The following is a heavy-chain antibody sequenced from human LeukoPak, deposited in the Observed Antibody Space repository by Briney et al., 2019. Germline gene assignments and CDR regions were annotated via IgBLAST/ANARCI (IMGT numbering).Heavy chain of an antibody. J-gene: IGHJ4*02. CDR1: GFTVSSNY. CDR3: ARTRGRYCFDY. V-gene: IGHV3-53*01. Sequence: GGSLRLSCAASGFTVSSNYMSWVRQAPGKGLEWVSVLYSGGSTYYADSVKGRFTISRDNAKNSLYLQMNSLRVEDTAMYYCARTRGRYCFDYWGQGTLVTVSS. CDR2: LYSGGST. D-gene: IGHD1-26*01.